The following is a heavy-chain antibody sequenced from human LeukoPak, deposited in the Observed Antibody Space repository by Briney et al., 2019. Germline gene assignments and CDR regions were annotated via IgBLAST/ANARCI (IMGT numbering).Heavy chain of an antibody. J-gene: IGHJ4*02. Sequence: GGSLRLSCAASGFIFRSYEMNWVRQAPGKGLEWVSYISSSGSAIYYADSVKGRFTISRDNTKNSLDLQMNSLRAEDTAVYYCAREGYSSSWYLSVFDFWGQGTLVTVSS. CDR1: GFIFRSYE. CDR3: AREGYSSSWYLSVFDF. V-gene: IGHV3-48*03. D-gene: IGHD6-13*01. CDR2: ISSSGSAI.